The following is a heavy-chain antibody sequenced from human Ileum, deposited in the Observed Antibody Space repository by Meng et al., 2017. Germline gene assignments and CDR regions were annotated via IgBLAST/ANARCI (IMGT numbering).Heavy chain of an antibody. CDR3: ARDWFFDY. J-gene: IGHJ4*02. CDR2: ISNDGHGK. V-gene: IGHV3-30*07. Sequence: VGAGGGLVQPGRSLRLSCVASGFALSSHPMHWVRQTPGKGPEWLALISNDGHGKQYADSVRGRFTISRDNAKNTLYLQMNSLRAEDTAVYYCARDWFFDYWGQGTLVTVSS. D-gene: IGHD3-10*01. CDR1: GFALSSHP.